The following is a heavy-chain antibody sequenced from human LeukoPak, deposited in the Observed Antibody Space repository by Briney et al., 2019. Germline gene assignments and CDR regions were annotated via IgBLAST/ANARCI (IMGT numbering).Heavy chain of an antibody. V-gene: IGHV3-74*01. J-gene: IGHJ4*02. D-gene: IGHD3-22*01. Sequence: GGSLRLSCAASGFTFSSYWMHWVRQAPGEGLVWVSRINGDGSSTSYADSVKGRFTISRVNAKNTLYLQMNSLRAEDTAVYYCARLNDSSDYSFDYWGQGTLVTVSS. CDR3: ARLNDSSDYSFDY. CDR1: GFTFSSYW. CDR2: INGDGSST.